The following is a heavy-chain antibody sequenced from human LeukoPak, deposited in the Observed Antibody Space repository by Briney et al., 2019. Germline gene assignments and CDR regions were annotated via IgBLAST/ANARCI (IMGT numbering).Heavy chain of an antibody. J-gene: IGHJ4*02. CDR1: AGSISSSNW. CDR2: IYHNGST. Sequence: SETLSLTCAVSAGSISSSNWWTWVRQPPGKGLEWIGEIYHNGSTNYNPSLKSRVTVSVDKSKNQFSLNLSSVTAADTAVYYCARVRTGGWADYWGQGTLVTVSS. CDR3: ARVRTGGWADY. D-gene: IGHD1-26*01. V-gene: IGHV4-4*02.